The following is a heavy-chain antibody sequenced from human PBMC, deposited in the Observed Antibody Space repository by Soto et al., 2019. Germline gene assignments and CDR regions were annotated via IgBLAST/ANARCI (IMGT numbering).Heavy chain of an antibody. CDR1: GYTFTGHY. V-gene: IGHV1-2*02. CDR2: IGPESGAT. D-gene: IGHD5-12*01. J-gene: IGHJ4*02. Sequence: ASVKVSCKASGYTFTGHYIHWVRQAPEQGPEWMGEIGPESGATRYAQKFQGRVTMTMDMPITTVYMELSNLSPDDTAVYYCGRGRSGQIVVFYWGQGTPVTVSS. CDR3: GRGRSGQIVVFY.